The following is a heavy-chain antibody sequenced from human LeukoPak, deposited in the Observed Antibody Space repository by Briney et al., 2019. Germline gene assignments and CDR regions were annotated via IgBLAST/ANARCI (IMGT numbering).Heavy chain of an antibody. V-gene: IGHV3-48*01. Sequence: PGGSLSLSCAASGFTFSDYNMNWVRQAPGKGPEWVSQISATSTTIKYADFVKGRFTISRDNAKNSLNLQMNSLRADDTAVYYCVRDNLENQWLERSYWGQGALVTVSS. CDR1: GFTFSDYN. CDR3: VRDNLENQWLERSY. CDR2: ISATSTTI. D-gene: IGHD6-19*01. J-gene: IGHJ4*02.